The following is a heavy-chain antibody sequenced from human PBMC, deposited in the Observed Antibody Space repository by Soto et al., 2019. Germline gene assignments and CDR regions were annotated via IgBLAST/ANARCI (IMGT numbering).Heavy chain of an antibody. Sequence: TLSLTCTVSGGSISSGGYYWSWIRQHPGRGLEWIGYIYYNGNTYYNPSLKSRVTVSVDTSKNQFSLNVRSVTAADTAVYYCARCSLVVIPVPGFDPWGQGTLVTVSS. CDR1: GGSISSGGYY. CDR3: ARCSLVVIPVPGFDP. V-gene: IGHV4-31*03. CDR2: IYYNGNT. J-gene: IGHJ5*02. D-gene: IGHD2-15*01.